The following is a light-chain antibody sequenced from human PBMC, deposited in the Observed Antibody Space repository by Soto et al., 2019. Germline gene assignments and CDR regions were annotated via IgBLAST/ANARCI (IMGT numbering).Light chain of an antibody. CDR2: KVS. CDR1: QSLVYSDGNTY. CDR3: MQGTRSIT. V-gene: IGKV2-30*01. J-gene: IGKJ5*01. Sequence: VMTQFPLSLPVTLGQPASISCRSSQSLVYSDGNTYLSWFHQRPGQSPRRLIYKVSNRDSGVPDRISGTVSGTDFTLQISRVETEDVGIYYCMQGTRSITFGQGTRLEIK.